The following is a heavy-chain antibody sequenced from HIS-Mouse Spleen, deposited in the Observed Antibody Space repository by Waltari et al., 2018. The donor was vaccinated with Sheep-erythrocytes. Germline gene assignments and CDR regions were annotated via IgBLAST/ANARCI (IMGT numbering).Heavy chain of an antibody. CDR2: IYYSGST. Sequence: QLQLQESGPGLVKPSETLSLTCTVSGGSISSSSYYWRWIRQPPGKGREWIGSIYYSGSTYYNPSLKSRVTISVDTSKNQFSLKLSSVTAADTAVYYCARLYYYDSSGYYFDYWGQGTLVTVSS. D-gene: IGHD3-22*01. V-gene: IGHV4-39*01. J-gene: IGHJ4*02. CDR1: GGSISSSSYY. CDR3: ARLYYYDSSGYYFDY.